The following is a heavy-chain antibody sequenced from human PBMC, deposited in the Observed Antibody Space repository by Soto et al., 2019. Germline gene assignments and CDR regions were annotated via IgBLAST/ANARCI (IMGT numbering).Heavy chain of an antibody. D-gene: IGHD2-15*01. V-gene: IGHV1-24*01. CDR3: ATSVDTRSGGSYPLDY. Sequence: QVQLVQSGAEVKKPGASVKVSCKVSGYTLTELSMHWVRQAPGKGLEWMGGFDPEDGETIYAQKFQGRVTMTEDTSTETAYMELSRLRSEDTAVYYCATSVDTRSGGSYPLDYWGQGTLVTVYS. CDR1: GYTLTELS. J-gene: IGHJ4*02. CDR2: FDPEDGET.